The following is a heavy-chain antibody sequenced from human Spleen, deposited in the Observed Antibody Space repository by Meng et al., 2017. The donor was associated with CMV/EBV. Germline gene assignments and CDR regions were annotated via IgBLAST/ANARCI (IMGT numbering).Heavy chain of an antibody. CDR2: IVYDGSDK. V-gene: IGHV3-30*04. CDR3: ARPYRFSNHYYYYGMDV. Sequence: GGSLRLSCAASGFTFSRYAMHWVRQAPGKGLEWVAVIVYDGSDKYYADSVKGRFTISRDNSKNTLYLQMNSLRAEDTAVYYCARPYRFSNHYYYYGMDVWGQGTTVTVSS. J-gene: IGHJ6*02. CDR1: GFTFSRYA. D-gene: IGHD3-16*02.